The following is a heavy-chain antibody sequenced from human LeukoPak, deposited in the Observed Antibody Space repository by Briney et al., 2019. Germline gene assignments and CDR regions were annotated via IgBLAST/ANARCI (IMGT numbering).Heavy chain of an antibody. Sequence: ASVKVSCKASGYTFTSYAMNWVRQAPGQGLEWMGWINTNTGNPTYAQGFTGRFVFSLDTSVSTAYLQISSLKAEDTAVYCCARVGYSYGYGSLFDYWGQGTLVTVSS. CDR1: GYTFTSYA. CDR3: ARVGYSYGYGSLFDY. CDR2: INTNTGNP. J-gene: IGHJ4*02. V-gene: IGHV7-4-1*02. D-gene: IGHD5-18*01.